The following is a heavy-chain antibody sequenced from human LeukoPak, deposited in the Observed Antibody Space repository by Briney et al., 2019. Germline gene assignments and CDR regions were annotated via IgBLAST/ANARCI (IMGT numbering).Heavy chain of an antibody. CDR3: ASDYVSGY. CDR1: GFTFSRYW. D-gene: IGHD3-16*01. Sequence: GGSLRLSCVASGFTFSRYWMNWARQAPGKGLEWVANINQDGSEKNYVDSVKGRFTISRDNAKNSLYLQMNSLGAEDTAVYYCASDYVSGYWGQGTLVTVSS. CDR2: INQDGSEK. J-gene: IGHJ4*02. V-gene: IGHV3-7*01.